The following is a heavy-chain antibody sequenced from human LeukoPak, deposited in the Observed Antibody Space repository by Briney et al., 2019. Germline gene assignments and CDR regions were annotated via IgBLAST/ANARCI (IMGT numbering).Heavy chain of an antibody. CDR1: GFTFSSYS. Sequence: GGSLRLSCAASGFTFSSYSMNWVRQAPGKGLEWVSSISSSSSYIYYADPVKGRFTISRDNAKNSLYLQMNSLRAEDTAVYYCARLYCSSTSCYIGASYDYWGQGTLVTVSS. CDR3: ARLYCSSTSCYIGASYDY. V-gene: IGHV3-21*01. J-gene: IGHJ4*02. CDR2: ISSSSSYI. D-gene: IGHD2-2*02.